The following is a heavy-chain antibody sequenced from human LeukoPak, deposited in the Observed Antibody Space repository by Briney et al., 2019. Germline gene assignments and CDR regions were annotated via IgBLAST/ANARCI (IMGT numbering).Heavy chain of an antibody. CDR2: ISSSSSYI. V-gene: IGHV3-21*01. Sequence: GGSLRLSCAASGFTFSSYSMNWVRQAPGKGLEWVSSISSSSSYIYYADSVKGRFTISRDNAKNSLYLQMNSLRAEDTSVYYCARASTRRFEEAYWGQGTLVTVSS. CDR3: ARASTRRFEEAY. CDR1: GFTFSSYS. J-gene: IGHJ4*02. D-gene: IGHD2-2*01.